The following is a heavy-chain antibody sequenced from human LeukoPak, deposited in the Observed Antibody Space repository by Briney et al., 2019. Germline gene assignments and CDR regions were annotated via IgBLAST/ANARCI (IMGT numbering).Heavy chain of an antibody. CDR3: AKGQELDDGVFDS. J-gene: IGHJ4*02. V-gene: IGHV3-23*01. D-gene: IGHD1-1*01. Sequence: GGSLRLSCAASGFTFSSIAMTWVRQAPGKGLEWVSTIRSHGETTYNADSVKGRFTISRDNSKKTLYLQLNSLRVEDTAIYYCAKGQELDDGVFDSWGQGTLVTVSS. CDR1: GFTFSSIA. CDR2: IRSHGETT.